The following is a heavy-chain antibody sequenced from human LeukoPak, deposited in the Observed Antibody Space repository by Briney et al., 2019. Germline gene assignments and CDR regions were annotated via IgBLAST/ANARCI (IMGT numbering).Heavy chain of an antibody. Sequence: SETLSLTCTVSGGSISSYYWSWIRQPPGKGLEWIGYIYSSGSTTYNPSLKSRVTISVDTSKNQFSLKLSSVTAADTAVYYCARHQLGNYYGMDVWGQGTTVTVSS. J-gene: IGHJ6*02. CDR3: ARHQLGNYYGMDV. V-gene: IGHV4-59*08. CDR2: IYSSGST. D-gene: IGHD7-27*01. CDR1: GGSISSYY.